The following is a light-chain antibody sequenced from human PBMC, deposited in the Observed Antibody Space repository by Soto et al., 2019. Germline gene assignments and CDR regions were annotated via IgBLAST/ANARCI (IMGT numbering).Light chain of an antibody. CDR2: EGS. Sequence: QSALTQPGSVSGSPGQSITISCSGTSSDIGSYNLVSWYQQHPGKAPKLIIFEGSRLPSGVSSRFSGSKSGNTPSLTISGLRAEDEADYFCSSYAGSDILVVFGGGTKLTVL. CDR3: SSYAGSDILVV. V-gene: IGLV2-23*01. J-gene: IGLJ2*01. CDR1: SSDIGSYNL.